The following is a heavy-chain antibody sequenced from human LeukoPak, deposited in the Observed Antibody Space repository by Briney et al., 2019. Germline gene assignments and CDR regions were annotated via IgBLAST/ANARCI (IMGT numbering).Heavy chain of an antibody. CDR3: ALERCSSTSCYFDY. CDR2: ISSSGSTI. D-gene: IGHD2-2*01. CDR1: GFTFSDYY. J-gene: IGHJ4*02. V-gene: IGHV3-11*01. Sequence: SGGSLRLSCAASGFTFSDYYMSWIRQAPGKGLEWVSYISSSGSTIYYADSAKGRFTISRDNAKNSLYLQMNSLRAEDTAVYYCALERCSSTSCYFDYWGQGTLVTVSS.